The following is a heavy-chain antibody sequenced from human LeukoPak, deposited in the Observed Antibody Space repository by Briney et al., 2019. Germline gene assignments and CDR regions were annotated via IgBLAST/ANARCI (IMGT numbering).Heavy chain of an antibody. CDR2: ISSSSSTI. V-gene: IGHV3-48*01. CDR3: ARDLSLGDYNGMDV. D-gene: IGHD3-16*01. CDR1: GFTFSSYS. J-gene: IGHJ6*02. Sequence: PGGSLRLSCAASGFTFSSYSMNWVRQAPGKGLEWVSYISSSSSTIYYADSVKGRFTISRDNAKNSLYLQMSSLRAEDTAVYYCARDLSLGDYNGMDVWGQGTTVTVSS.